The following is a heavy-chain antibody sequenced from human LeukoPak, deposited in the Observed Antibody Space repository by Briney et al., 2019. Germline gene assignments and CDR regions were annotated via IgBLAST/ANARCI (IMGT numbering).Heavy chain of an antibody. D-gene: IGHD3-22*01. CDR1: GFTFDDCA. CDR3: AKAASRYYDSSGYYLSAFDI. V-gene: IGHV3-9*03. CDR2: ISWNSGSI. Sequence: GGFLRLSCAASGFTFDDCAMHWVRQAPGKGLEWVSGISWNSGSIGYADSVKGRFTISRDNAKNSLYLQMNSLRAEDMALYYCAKAASRYYDSSGYYLSAFDIWGQGTMVTVSS. J-gene: IGHJ3*02.